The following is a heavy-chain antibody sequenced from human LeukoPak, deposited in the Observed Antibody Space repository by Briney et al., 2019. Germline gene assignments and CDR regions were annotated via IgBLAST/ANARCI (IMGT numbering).Heavy chain of an antibody. CDR1: GYTFTSYD. D-gene: IGHD6-19*01. CDR3: ARGRYSSGWYILPWAY. Sequence: ASVKVSCKASGYTFTSYDINWVRQATGQGLEWMGWMNPNSGNTGYAQKFQGRVTMTRNTSISTAYMELSSLRSEDTAVYYCARGRYSSGWYILPWAYWGQGTLVTVSS. CDR2: MNPNSGNT. J-gene: IGHJ4*02. V-gene: IGHV1-8*01.